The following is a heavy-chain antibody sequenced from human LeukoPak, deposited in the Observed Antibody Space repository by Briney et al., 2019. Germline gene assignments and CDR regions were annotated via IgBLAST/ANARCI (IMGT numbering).Heavy chain of an antibody. D-gene: IGHD3-9*01. CDR3: AKDWEPMLLRYFDWLSHPPVGLNDY. CDR1: GFTFMNYA. Sequence: GGSLRLSCATSGFTFMNYAMSWVRQAPGKGLEWVSGISGSGGSTYYADSLKGRFTISRDNSKDTLYVQMNSLRADDTAVYYCAKDWEPMLLRYFDWLSHPPVGLNDYWGQGTLVTVSS. J-gene: IGHJ4*02. CDR2: ISGSGGST. V-gene: IGHV3-23*01.